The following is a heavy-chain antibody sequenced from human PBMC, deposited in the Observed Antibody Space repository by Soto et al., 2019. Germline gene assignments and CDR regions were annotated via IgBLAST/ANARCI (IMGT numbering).Heavy chain of an antibody. J-gene: IGHJ2*01. CDR3: ARPPVPKIYWYFDL. D-gene: IGHD6-6*01. Sequence: LRLSCAASGFTFSNYGMHWVRQAPGKGLEWVAVVWDDGSKKYYGDSVKGRFTIARDNSKNTLYLQMDSLRDEDTAVYYCARPPVPKIYWYFDLWGSGTLVTVSS. CDR2: VWDDGSKK. V-gene: IGHV3-33*01. CDR1: GFTFSNYG.